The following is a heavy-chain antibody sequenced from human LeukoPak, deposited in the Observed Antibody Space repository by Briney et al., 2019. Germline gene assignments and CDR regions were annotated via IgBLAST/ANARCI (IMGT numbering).Heavy chain of an antibody. D-gene: IGHD2-8*01. V-gene: IGHV1-18*01. CDR1: GYTFTSYG. J-gene: IGHJ6*03. CDR2: ISAYNGNT. CDR3: ARDLENAIPDYYYYMDV. Sequence: ASVKVSCKASGYTFTSYGISWVRQAPGQGLEWMGWISAYNGNTNYAQKLQGRVTMTTDTSTSTAYMELRSLRSDDTAVYYCARDLENAIPDYYYYMDVWGKGTTVTVSS.